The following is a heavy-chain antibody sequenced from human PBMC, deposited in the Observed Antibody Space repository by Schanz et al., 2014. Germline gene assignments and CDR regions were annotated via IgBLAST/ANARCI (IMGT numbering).Heavy chain of an antibody. CDR3: AKEDRNHNSDYVY. J-gene: IGHJ4*02. D-gene: IGHD3-22*01. V-gene: IGHV3-30-3*02. CDR2: ISHDGTRE. CDR1: GFTFGDYA. Sequence: QVQLVESGGGLVKPGGSLRLSCTGSGFTFGDYAMSWVRQAPGKGLEWVALISHDGTREFYTDSVKGRFTISRDSSKNTLYLQMNSLRPEDTAVYYCAKEDRNHNSDYVYWGQGTLVTVSS.